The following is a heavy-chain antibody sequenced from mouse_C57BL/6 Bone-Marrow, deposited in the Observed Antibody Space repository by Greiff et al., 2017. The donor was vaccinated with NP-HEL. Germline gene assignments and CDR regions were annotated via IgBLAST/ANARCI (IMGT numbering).Heavy chain of an antibody. J-gene: IGHJ4*01. CDR3: AREGYYGNYAMDY. Sequence: VQLKQPGTELVKPGASVKLSCKASGYTFTSYWMHWVKQRPGQGLEWIGNINPRNGGTNYNEKFKSKATLTVDKSSSTAYMQLSSLTSEDSAVYYCAREGYYGNYAMDYWGQGTSVTVSS. D-gene: IGHD2-1*01. V-gene: IGHV1-53*01. CDR2: INPRNGGT. CDR1: GYTFTSYW.